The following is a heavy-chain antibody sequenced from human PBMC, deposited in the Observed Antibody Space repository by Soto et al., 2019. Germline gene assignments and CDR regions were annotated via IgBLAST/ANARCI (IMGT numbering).Heavy chain of an antibody. CDR3: SRGPRGYVYYTGMQV. V-gene: IGHV4-4*07. Sequence: SETLSRPCTVSGGSMTSHKISWLRHSAGKGLEWIARVDTSGSTNYNPSVKSRVTMSVEASKTRFSLNLSSVTAADTAVYYCSRGPRGYVYYTGMQVSGQRATVSVSS. CDR2: VDTSGST. CDR1: GGSMTSHK. J-gene: IGHJ6*01. D-gene: IGHD3-3*01.